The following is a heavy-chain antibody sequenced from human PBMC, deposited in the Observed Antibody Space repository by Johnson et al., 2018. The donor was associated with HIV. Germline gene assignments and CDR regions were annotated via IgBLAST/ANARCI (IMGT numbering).Heavy chain of an antibody. CDR3: ARVWSGSYYSNAFDI. CDR1: GFTFDDYG. V-gene: IGHV3-20*04. J-gene: IGHJ3*02. CDR2: INWNGGST. Sequence: EVHLVESGGGVVRPGGSLRLSCAASGFTFDDYGMTWVRQAPGKGLEWVSGINWNGGSTGYADSVKGRFTISRDDAKNSLYLQMNSLRAEDTALYYCARVWSGSYYSNAFDIWGQGTMVTVSS. D-gene: IGHD1-26*01.